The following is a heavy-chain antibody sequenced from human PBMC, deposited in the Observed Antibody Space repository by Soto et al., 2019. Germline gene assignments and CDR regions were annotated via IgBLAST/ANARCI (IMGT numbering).Heavy chain of an antibody. CDR1: GGSFSGYY. CDR2: INHSGST. J-gene: IGHJ4*02. Sequence: SETLSLTCAVYGGSFSGYYWSWIRQPPGKGLEWIGEINHSGSTNYNPSLKSRVTISVDTSKNQFSLKLSSVTAADTAVYYCARAGFTMVRGVLDYWGQGTLVTVSS. CDR3: ARAGFTMVRGVLDY. D-gene: IGHD3-10*01. V-gene: IGHV4-34*01.